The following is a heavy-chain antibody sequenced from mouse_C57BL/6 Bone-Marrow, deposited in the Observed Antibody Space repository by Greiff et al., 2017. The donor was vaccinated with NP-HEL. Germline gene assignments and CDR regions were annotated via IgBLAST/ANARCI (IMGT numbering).Heavy chain of an antibody. D-gene: IGHD1-1*01. J-gene: IGHJ1*03. CDR3: ARLLLRGGWYFDV. V-gene: IGHV7-3*01. Sequence: EVQGVESGGGLVQPGGSLSLSCAASGFTFTDYYMSWVRQPPGKALEWLGFIRNKANGYTTEYSASVKGRFTISRDNSQSILYLQMNALRAEDSATYYCARLLLRGGWYFDVWGTGTTVTVSS. CDR1: GFTFTDYY. CDR2: IRNKANGYTT.